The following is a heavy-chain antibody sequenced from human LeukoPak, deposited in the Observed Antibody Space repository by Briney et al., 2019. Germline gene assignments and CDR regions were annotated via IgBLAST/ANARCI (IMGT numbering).Heavy chain of an antibody. D-gene: IGHD3-10*01. Sequence: SQTLSLTCAISGDRVSTNSGAWNWIRQSPSRGLEWLGRTYYRSRWHFDYTASVNSRISINPDTSKNEVSLELKSVTADDTAVYYCARFEGGAPDYWGQGTLVTVSS. CDR3: ARFEGGAPDY. CDR2: TYYRSRWHF. V-gene: IGHV6-1*01. CDR1: GDRVSTNSGA. J-gene: IGHJ4*02.